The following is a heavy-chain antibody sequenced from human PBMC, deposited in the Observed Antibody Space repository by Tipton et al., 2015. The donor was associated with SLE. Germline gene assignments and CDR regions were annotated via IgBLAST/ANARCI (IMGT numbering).Heavy chain of an antibody. Sequence: QLVQSGGGLIQPGGSLRLSCAASGFTFSTYVMSWVRQAPGKGLEWVSAIGGSGGTTYYADSVKGRLTISRDNSKNTLFLLMNSLKAEDTAVYYCAKAPGNYYYYYYMDVWGKGTTVTVSS. J-gene: IGHJ6*03. CDR3: AKAPGNYYYYYYMDV. V-gene: IGHV3-23*04. CDR1: GFTFSTYV. CDR2: IGGSGGTT.